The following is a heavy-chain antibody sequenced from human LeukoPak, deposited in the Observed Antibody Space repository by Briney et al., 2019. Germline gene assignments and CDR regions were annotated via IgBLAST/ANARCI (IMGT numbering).Heavy chain of an antibody. CDR3: ARGAYYDILTGYRHYYFYYMDV. CDR2: IKKDGSEK. Sequence: GGSLRLSCAASGFTFSSYWMSWVRQAPGKGLEWVAKIKKDGSEKYYVDSVKGRFTISRDNAKNSLYLQMNSLRAEDTAVYYCARGAYYDILTGYRHYYFYYMDVWGKGTTVTISS. V-gene: IGHV3-7*01. J-gene: IGHJ6*03. CDR1: GFTFSSYW. D-gene: IGHD3-9*01.